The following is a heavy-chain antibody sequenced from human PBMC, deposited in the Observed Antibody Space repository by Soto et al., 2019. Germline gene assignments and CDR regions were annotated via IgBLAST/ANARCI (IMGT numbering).Heavy chain of an antibody. CDR1: GGSFSTDY. V-gene: IGHV4-34*01. CDR3: ARVTTQQLDAFDI. Sequence: SETLSLTCAVYGGSFSTDYWSWIRQPPGKGLEWIGEINPSGGTNYNPSLKSRVTISVATSKNQFSLKLSSVTTADTAVYYCARVTTQQLDAFDIWGQGTMVTVSS. D-gene: IGHD6-13*01. CDR2: INPSGGT. J-gene: IGHJ3*02.